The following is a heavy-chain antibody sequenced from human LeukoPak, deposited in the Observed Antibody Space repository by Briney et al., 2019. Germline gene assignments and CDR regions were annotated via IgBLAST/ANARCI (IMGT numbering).Heavy chain of an antibody. Sequence: PSETVSLTCTVSSGSISSTHYWGWIRQPPGKGLEWIGSIYYGGSTYYNASLRSRATTSVDTSKNQFSLKLSSVTAADTAVYYCAKSTYYYDTFVNAFDLWGQGTVVTVSS. J-gene: IGHJ3*01. CDR3: AKSTYYYDTFVNAFDL. V-gene: IGHV4-39*07. D-gene: IGHD3-22*01. CDR2: IYYGGST. CDR1: SGSISSTHY.